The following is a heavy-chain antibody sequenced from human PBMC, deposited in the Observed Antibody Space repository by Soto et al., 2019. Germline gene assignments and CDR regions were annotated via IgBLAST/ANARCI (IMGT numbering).Heavy chain of an antibody. CDR1: GFTFSNYW. V-gene: IGHV3-74*01. J-gene: IGHJ4*02. Sequence: GGSLRLSCASSGFTFSNYWMHWVRQAPGKGLVWVSHINSDGSSTTYADSVKGRFTISRDDAKNTLYLQMNSLRAEDTAVYYCARGGVVGIAYSSAWYHGYWGQGT. CDR2: INSDGSST. CDR3: ARGGVVGIAYSSAWYHGY. D-gene: IGHD6-19*01.